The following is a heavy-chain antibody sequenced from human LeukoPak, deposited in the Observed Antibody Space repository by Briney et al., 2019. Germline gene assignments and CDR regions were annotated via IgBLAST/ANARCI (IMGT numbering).Heavy chain of an antibody. CDR2: IYYTGST. D-gene: IGHD2-2*01. J-gene: IGHJ4*02. CDR1: GGSIDSYY. Sequence: SETLSLTCTVSGGSIDSYYWSWIRQPPGKELEWIGYIYYTGSTEYHPSLKRRVTISLDTSKNHISLKLTSVTAADTAVYYCARVYQSAEYYFDYWGQGNLVSVSA. V-gene: IGHV4-59*01. CDR3: ARVYQSAEYYFDY.